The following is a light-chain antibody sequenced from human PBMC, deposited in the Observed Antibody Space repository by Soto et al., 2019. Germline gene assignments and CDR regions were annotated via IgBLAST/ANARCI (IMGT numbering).Light chain of an antibody. CDR1: QLVSGN. J-gene: IGKJ5*01. V-gene: IGKV3-15*01. CDR3: HQHTNWPLIA. CDR2: GTA. Sequence: EGVMTQSPGTVSVTPWEGGTLSCRASQLVSGNLALYQPNTGPAPRLLIYGTAIRATGGPARFSGGGSGTEVTLTISGLQAEDFVVYYSHQHTNWPLIAFGQGTRLEIK.